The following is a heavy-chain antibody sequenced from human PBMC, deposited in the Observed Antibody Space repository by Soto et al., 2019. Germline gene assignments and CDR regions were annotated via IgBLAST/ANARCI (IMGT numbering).Heavy chain of an antibody. CDR3: AKDRERDAWYEDY. Sequence: GGSLRLSCVASGFSFSSYAMSWVRQAPGKGLEWVSVINGSDGSTYYADSVKGRFTISRDNSKNTLYLQMNSLRAEDTAVYYCAKDRERDAWYEDYWGQGTMVTVSS. CDR1: GFSFSSYA. D-gene: IGHD6-13*01. V-gene: IGHV3-23*01. J-gene: IGHJ4*02. CDR2: INGSDGST.